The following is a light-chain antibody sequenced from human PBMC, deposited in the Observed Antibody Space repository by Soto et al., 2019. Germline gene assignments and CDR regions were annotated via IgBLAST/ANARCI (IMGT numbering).Light chain of an antibody. CDR1: GSVFYSSNNKNY. V-gene: IGKV4-1*01. CDR3: QQYYSTPLT. J-gene: IGKJ4*01. Sequence: DIVITQSPDSLSVFLGERASINCRCIGSVFYSSNNKNYLAWYQQKPGQPPKLLIYWASTRESGVPDRFSGSGSGTDFTLTISSLQAEDVAVYYCQQYYSTPLTFGGGTKVDIK. CDR2: WAS.